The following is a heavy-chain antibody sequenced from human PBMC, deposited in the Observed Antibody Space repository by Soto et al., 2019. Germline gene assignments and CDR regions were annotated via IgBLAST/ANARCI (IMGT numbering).Heavy chain of an antibody. CDR2: IYYSGST. CDR3: ARLGRWLPALDS. CDR1: GGSISSYY. V-gene: IGHV4-59*08. D-gene: IGHD2-2*01. J-gene: IGHJ4*02. Sequence: QVQLQESGPGLVKPSETLSLTCTVSGGSISSYYWSWIRQPPGKGLEWVGYIYYSGSTTYNPSLKSRLTISVDTSKNQFSLKLRSVTAADTAVYYCARLGRWLPALDSWGQGTLVTVSS.